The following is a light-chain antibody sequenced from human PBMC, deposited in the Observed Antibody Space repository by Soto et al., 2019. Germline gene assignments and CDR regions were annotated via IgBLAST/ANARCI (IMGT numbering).Light chain of an antibody. CDR3: AAWDDTLNGRV. CDR2: SNN. V-gene: IGLV1-44*01. J-gene: IGLJ3*02. Sequence: QSVLTQPPSASGTPGQRVTISCSGSSSNIGSSTVNWYRQLPGTAPKPLIYSNNQRPSGVPDRFSGAKSGTSASLAISGLQSEDAADYYCAAWDDTLNGRVFGGGTKLTVL. CDR1: SSNIGSST.